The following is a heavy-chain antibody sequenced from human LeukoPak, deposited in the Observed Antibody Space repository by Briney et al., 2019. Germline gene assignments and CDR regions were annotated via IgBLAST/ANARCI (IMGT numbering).Heavy chain of an antibody. J-gene: IGHJ6*02. CDR1: GYSFTSYW. V-gene: IGHV1-46*01. Sequence: GESLKISCKGSGYSFTSYWIGWVRQAPGQGLEWMGIINPSGGSTSYAQKFQGRVTMTRDTSTSTVYMELSSLRSEDTAVYYCARGVWYYDSSASRDARHYGMDVWGQGTTVTVSS. CDR2: INPSGGST. D-gene: IGHD3-22*01. CDR3: ARGVWYYDSSASRDARHYGMDV.